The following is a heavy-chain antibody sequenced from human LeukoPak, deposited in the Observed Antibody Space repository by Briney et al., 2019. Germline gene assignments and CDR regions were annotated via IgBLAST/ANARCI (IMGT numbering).Heavy chain of an antibody. CDR2: IYPGDSDT. CDR3: ARLIVEMATISLIDY. J-gene: IGHJ4*02. CDR1: GYSFTSYW. D-gene: IGHD5-24*01. Sequence: GESLKISCKGSGYSFTSYWIGWVRQMPGKGLEWMGIIYPGDSDTRYSPSFQGQVTISADKSISTAYLQWSSLKASDTAMYYCARLIVEMATISLIDYWCQGTLVTVSS. V-gene: IGHV5-51*01.